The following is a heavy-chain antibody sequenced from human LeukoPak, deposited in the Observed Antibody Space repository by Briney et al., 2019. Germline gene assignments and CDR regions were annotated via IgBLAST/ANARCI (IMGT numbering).Heavy chain of an antibody. CDR3: ARGWTKPDDYYDSSGYYYEDY. V-gene: IGHV4-34*01. CDR2: INHSGST. CDR1: SGSFSGYY. D-gene: IGHD3-22*01. J-gene: IGHJ4*02. Sequence: SETLSLTCAVYSGSFSGYYWSWIRQPPGKGLEWIGEINHSGSTNYNPSLKSRVTISVDTSKNQFSLKLSSVTAADTAVYYCARGWTKPDDYYDSSGYYYEDYWGQGTLVTVSS.